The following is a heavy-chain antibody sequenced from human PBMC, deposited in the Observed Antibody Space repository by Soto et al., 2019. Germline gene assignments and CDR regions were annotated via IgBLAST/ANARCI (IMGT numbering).Heavy chain of an antibody. V-gene: IGHV1-18*01. CDR1: GYTFTTYG. CDR2: INPNSGHT. CDR3: ARGQVVNFDNWFDP. Sequence: QIQLLQSGAEVKRPGTSVKVSCQASGYTFTTYGLIWVRQAPGQGLEWMGWINPNSGHTNYAQNLQDKATMTTDTSTNTAYMELRSLSSDDTAVYFCARGQVVNFDNWFDPWGQGTLVTVSS. J-gene: IGHJ5*02. D-gene: IGHD3-22*01.